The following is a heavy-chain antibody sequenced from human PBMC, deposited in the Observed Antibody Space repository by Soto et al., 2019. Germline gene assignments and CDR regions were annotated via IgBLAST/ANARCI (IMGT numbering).Heavy chain of an antibody. V-gene: IGHV3-48*02. Sequence: EVQLVESGGGLVQPGGSLRLSCAASGFTFSSYSMNWVRQAPGKGLEWVSYISSSSSTIYYADSVKGRFTISRDNAKNSLHLQMNSLRDEDTAVYYCARVYMVRGVIIKGDGMDVWGQGTTVTVSS. CDR1: GFTFSSYS. D-gene: IGHD3-10*01. CDR3: ARVYMVRGVIIKGDGMDV. CDR2: ISSSSSTI. J-gene: IGHJ6*02.